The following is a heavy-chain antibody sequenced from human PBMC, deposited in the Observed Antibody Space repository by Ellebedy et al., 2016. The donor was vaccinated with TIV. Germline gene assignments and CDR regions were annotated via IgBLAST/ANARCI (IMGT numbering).Heavy chain of an antibody. CDR1: GFTFSTYA. V-gene: IGHV3-30*04. J-gene: IGHJ4*02. CDR3: ARGGLGDNVLDY. CDR2: ISYDGSNE. Sequence: GESLKISCAASGFTFSTYAMHWVCQAPGKGLEWVASISYDGSNENYADSVKGRFTISRDNSRNTLYLQMNSLRTEDTAVYYCARGGLGDNVLDYWGQGTLVAVSS. D-gene: IGHD3-16*01.